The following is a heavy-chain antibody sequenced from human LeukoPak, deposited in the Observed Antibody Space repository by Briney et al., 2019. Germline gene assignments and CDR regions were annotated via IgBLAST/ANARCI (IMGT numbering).Heavy chain of an antibody. J-gene: IGHJ4*02. CDR2: IYTSGST. Sequence: SETLSLTCTVSGGSISSYYWSWIRQPAGKGLEWIGRIYTSGSTNYNPSLKSRVTISLDTPKNQFSLKLKSVTASDTAVYYCARHYVFVSGGSSFDYWGLGILVTVSS. CDR3: ARHYVFVSGGSSFDY. D-gene: IGHD3-3*01. V-gene: IGHV4-4*07. CDR1: GGSISSYY.